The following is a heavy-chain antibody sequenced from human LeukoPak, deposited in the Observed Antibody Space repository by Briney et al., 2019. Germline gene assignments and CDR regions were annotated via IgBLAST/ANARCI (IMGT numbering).Heavy chain of an antibody. CDR1: GYTFISYA. J-gene: IGHJ4*02. Sequence: ASVKVSCKASGYTFISYAMNWVRQAPGQGLEWMGWNDTNTGNPTYAQGFTGRFVFSLDTSVTTVYLQISSLKAEDTAVYFCAREDFWSGYSVGYWGQGTLVTVSS. D-gene: IGHD3-3*01. V-gene: IGHV7-4-1*02. CDR2: NDTNTGNP. CDR3: AREDFWSGYSVGY.